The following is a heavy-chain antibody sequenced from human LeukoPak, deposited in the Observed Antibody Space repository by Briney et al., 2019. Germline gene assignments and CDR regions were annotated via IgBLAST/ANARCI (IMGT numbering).Heavy chain of an antibody. V-gene: IGHV1-3*01. J-gene: IGHJ4*02. CDR3: ARAPYYDSSGYRFDY. CDR2: INAGNGNT. Sequence: ASVKVSCKASGYTFTSYAMHWVRQAPGQRLEWMGWINAGNGNTKYSQKFQGRVTITRDTSASTAYMGLSSLRSEDTAVYYCARAPYYDSSGYRFDYWGQGTLVTVSS. CDR1: GYTFTSYA. D-gene: IGHD3-22*01.